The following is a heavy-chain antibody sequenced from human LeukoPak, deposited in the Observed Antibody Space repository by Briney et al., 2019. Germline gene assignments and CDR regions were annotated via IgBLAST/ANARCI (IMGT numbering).Heavy chain of an antibody. V-gene: IGHV4-59*12. D-gene: IGHD3-10*01. J-gene: IGHJ5*02. CDR2: IYYSGST. Sequence: PSETLSLTCTVSGGSISSYYWSWIRQPPGKGLEWIGYIYYSGSTNYNPSLKSRVTISVDTSKNQFSLKLSSVTAADTAVYCCAREGSYYQRGAWFDPWGQGTLVTVSS. CDR1: GGSISSYY. CDR3: AREGSYYQRGAWFDP.